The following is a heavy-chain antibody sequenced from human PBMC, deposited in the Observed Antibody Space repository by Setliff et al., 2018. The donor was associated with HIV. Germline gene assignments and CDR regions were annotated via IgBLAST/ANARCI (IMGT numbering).Heavy chain of an antibody. V-gene: IGHV4-61*02. J-gene: IGHJ5*01. CDR2: IYTRGST. D-gene: IGHD5-12*01. CDR3: VRSGCNGNICYDSRGWLDS. CDR1: GGSIDSGNYD. Sequence: SETLSLTCTVSGGSIDSGNYDWNWVRQPGGKGLEWIGRIYTRGSTKHSPTFESRVTMSLDTSKNQFSLNLRSVTAADTALYYCVRSGCNGNICYDSRGWLDSWGQGTLVTVSS.